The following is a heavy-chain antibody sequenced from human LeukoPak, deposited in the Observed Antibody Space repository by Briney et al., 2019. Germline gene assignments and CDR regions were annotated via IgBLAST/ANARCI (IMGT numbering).Heavy chain of an antibody. Sequence: GGSLRLSCAASGFTFSSYAMSWVRQAPGKVLQWFSAISGSGGSTYYADSVKGRFTISRDNSKNTPYLQMNSLRAEDTAVYYCAKVAGTFLYYFDYWGQGTLVTVSS. V-gene: IGHV3-23*01. J-gene: IGHJ4*02. CDR3: AKVAGTFLYYFDY. CDR1: GFTFSSYA. D-gene: IGHD6-19*01. CDR2: ISGSGGST.